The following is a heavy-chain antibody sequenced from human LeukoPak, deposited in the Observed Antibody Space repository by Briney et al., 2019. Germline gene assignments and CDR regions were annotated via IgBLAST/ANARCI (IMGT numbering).Heavy chain of an antibody. CDR2: ISAYNGKT. D-gene: IGHD2-15*01. CDR3: ARDGPQYCSGGSCYSGY. CDR1: GYTFTSYG. J-gene: IGHJ4*02. Sequence: ASVKVSCKASGYTFTSYGISWVGQAPGQGGEWMGWISAYNGKTNYAQKLQGRVTMTTDPSPSPASMELSSLRSDDTAVYYCARDGPQYCSGGSCYSGYWGQGTLVTVSS. V-gene: IGHV1-18*01.